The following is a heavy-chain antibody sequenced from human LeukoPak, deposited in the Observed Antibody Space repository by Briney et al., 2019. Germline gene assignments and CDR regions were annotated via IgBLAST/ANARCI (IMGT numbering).Heavy chain of an antibody. V-gene: IGHV3-48*02. J-gene: IGHJ4*02. CDR2: ISSSSSTI. CDR3: ARSRGNDY. Sequence: PGGSVRLSCVASGFTFSTYTMNWVRQAPGKGLEWVSYISSSSSTIKYADSVKGRFTISRDNAKNSLYLQMNSLRDEDTAVYYCARSRGNDYWGQGTLVTVSS. CDR1: GFTFSTYT.